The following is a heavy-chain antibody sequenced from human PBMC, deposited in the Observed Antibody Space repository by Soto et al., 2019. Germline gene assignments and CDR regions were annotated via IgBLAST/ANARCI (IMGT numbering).Heavy chain of an antibody. CDR3: ARSLVWYAIDY. CDR1: GVSIGSNYY. J-gene: IGHJ4*02. CDR2: MFHIGSV. V-gene: IGHV4-4*02. Sequence: QVLLQESGPGLVQPSGTLSLSCVVSGVSIGSNYYWGWVRQPPGKGLEWLGDMFHIGSVNYNPSLSSRVTKSMDQSQNQFSLKLNSVTAAASAVYYCARSLVWYAIDYWSQGTLVIVSS. D-gene: IGHD6-13*01.